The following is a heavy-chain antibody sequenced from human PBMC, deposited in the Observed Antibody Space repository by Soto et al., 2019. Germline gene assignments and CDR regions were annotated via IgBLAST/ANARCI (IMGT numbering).Heavy chain of an antibody. CDR2: TSAYNGNT. CDR3: ARRQWLVGGYYYGLDV. V-gene: IGHV1-18*01. D-gene: IGHD6-19*01. Sequence: QVQLVQSGAEVKKPGASVKVSCKASGYTFTSYGISWVRQAPGQGLEWMGWTSAYNGNTNYAQKLQGRVTMTTDTSTSKAYMELTSLRSHDTAVYYCARRQWLVGGYYYGLDVWGQGTTVTVSS. CDR1: GYTFTSYG. J-gene: IGHJ6*02.